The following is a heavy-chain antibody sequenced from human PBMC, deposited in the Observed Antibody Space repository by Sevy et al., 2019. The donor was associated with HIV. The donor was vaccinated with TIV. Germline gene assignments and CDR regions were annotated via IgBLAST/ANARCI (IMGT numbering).Heavy chain of an antibody. CDR2: INSDGSTT. Sequence: GEFLRLSCAASGFSFSRYFMHWVRQAPGEGLVWVSRINSDGSTTNYADSVEGRFIVSRDNAKKTLYLELHSLRVEDTATYYCARDTLGYGGNPNLDLDLWGQGTLVTVSS. J-gene: IGHJ5*02. CDR1: GFSFSRYF. CDR3: ARDTLGYGGNPNLDLDL. D-gene: IGHD4-17*01. V-gene: IGHV3-74*01.